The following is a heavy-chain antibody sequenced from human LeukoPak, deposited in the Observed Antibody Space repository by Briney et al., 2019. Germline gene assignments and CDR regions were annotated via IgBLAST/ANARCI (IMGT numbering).Heavy chain of an antibody. J-gene: IGHJ4*02. CDR1: GFIFSDYY. V-gene: IGHV3-11*01. Sequence: GGSLRLSRAASGFIFSDYYMTWIRQTPGKGLEWLSYISDSGSTINYADSVKGRLTISRDNAKKSLFLQMNSLRAEDTAVYYCAIYYDSSGSIDHWGQGTLVTVS. CDR3: AIYYDSSGSIDH. CDR2: ISDSGSTI. D-gene: IGHD3-22*01.